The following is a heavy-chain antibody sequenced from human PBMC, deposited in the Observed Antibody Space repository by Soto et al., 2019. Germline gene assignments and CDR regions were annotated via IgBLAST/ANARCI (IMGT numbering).Heavy chain of an antibody. CDR1: GGSISSYY. D-gene: IGHD5-12*01. J-gene: IGHJ6*02. V-gene: IGHV4-59*01. CDR2: IYYSGST. CDR3: ARETADGYNYGYYYYGMDV. Sequence: SETLSLTCTVSGGSISSYYWSWIRQPPGKGLEWIGYIYYSGSTNYNPSLKSRVTISVDTSKNQFSLKLSSVTAADTAVYYCARETADGYNYGYYYYGMDVWGQGTTVTVSS.